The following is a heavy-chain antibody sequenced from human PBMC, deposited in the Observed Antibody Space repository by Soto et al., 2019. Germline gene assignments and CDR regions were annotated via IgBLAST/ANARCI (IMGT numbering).Heavy chain of an antibody. D-gene: IGHD2-8*01. Sequence: ESGGGVVQPGRSLRLSCAASGFTFRNHAMHWVRQAPGKGLEWVGLIWYDGTSKYYADSVKGRFTISRDNSKNTLYLEMNSLRVEDPAIYYCARDQGVVIIKDHWGQGTLVTVSS. J-gene: IGHJ4*02. CDR3: ARDQGVVIIKDH. CDR1: GFTFRNHA. CDR2: IWYDGTSK. V-gene: IGHV3-33*08.